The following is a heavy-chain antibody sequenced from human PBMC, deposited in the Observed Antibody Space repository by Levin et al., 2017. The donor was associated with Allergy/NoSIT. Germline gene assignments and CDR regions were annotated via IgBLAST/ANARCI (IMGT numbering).Heavy chain of an antibody. CDR2: ISSSSSTI. CDR1: GFTFSSYS. Sequence: GGSLRLSCAASGFTFSSYSMNWVRQAPGKGLEWVSYISSSSSTIYYADSVKGRFTISRDNARNSLYLQMNSLRDEDTAVYYCASRNHYYYYMDVWGKGTTVTVSS. J-gene: IGHJ6*03. CDR3: ASRNHYYYYMDV. D-gene: IGHD1-14*01. V-gene: IGHV3-48*02.